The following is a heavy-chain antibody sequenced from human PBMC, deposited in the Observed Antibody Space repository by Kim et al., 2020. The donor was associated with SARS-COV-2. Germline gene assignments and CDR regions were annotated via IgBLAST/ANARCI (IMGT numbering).Heavy chain of an antibody. D-gene: IGHD3-22*01. CDR3: ARPLFLYETSGYPGPYDS. J-gene: IGHJ4*02. CDR2: IYPRDSDT. CDR1: GYRFSSYW. V-gene: IGHV5-51*01. Sequence: GESLKISCKASGYRFSSYWIAWVRQMPGKGLEWMGIIYPRDSDTRYSPSFEGQVTISSDESIATAYLDWSSLEAADSAIYHCARPLFLYETSGYPGPYDSWGQGTLVTVSS.